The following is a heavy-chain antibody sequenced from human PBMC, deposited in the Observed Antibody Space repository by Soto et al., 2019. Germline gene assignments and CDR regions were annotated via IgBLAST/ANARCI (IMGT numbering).Heavy chain of an antibody. CDR1: GFTFNTYG. CDR2: ISYAGSEK. J-gene: IGHJ4*02. Sequence: QEQLVESGGGVVQPGKSLRLSCAASGFTFNTYGMHWVRQAPGKGLEWVAVISYAGSEKYYVDSVKGRFTISKDNSKNTLYLQMNSRRPEDTAVYYCAKSPNFYCSSTNCYKSYFDHWGQGTRVTVSS. CDR3: AKSPNFYCSSTNCYKSYFDH. V-gene: IGHV3-30*18. D-gene: IGHD2-2*02.